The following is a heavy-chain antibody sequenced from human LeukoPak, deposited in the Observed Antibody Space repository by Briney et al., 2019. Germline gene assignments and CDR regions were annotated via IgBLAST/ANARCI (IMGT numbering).Heavy chain of an antibody. CDR2: ISYDGSNK. CDR3: ARVDLSYYYYGMDV. V-gene: IGHV3-30-3*01. CDR1: GFTFSSYA. J-gene: IGHJ6*02. Sequence: GGSLRLSCAASGFTFSSYAMHWVRQAPGKGLEWVAVISYDGSNKYYADSVKGRFTISRDNSKNTLYLQMNSLRAEDTAVYYCARVDLSYYYYGMDVWGQGTTVTVSS.